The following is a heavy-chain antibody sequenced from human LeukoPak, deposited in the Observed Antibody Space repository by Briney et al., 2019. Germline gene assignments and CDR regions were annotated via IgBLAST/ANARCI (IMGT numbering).Heavy chain of an antibody. CDR1: GFTFSSYW. CDR2: INSDGSST. Sequence: TGGSLRLSCAASGFTFSSYWMHWVRQAPGKGLVWVSGINSDGSSTSYADSVKGRFTISRDNAKNTLCLQMNSLRAEDTAVYYCARAYCTNGVCYPFFDYWGQGTLVTVSS. V-gene: IGHV3-74*01. CDR3: ARAYCTNGVCYPFFDY. D-gene: IGHD2-8*01. J-gene: IGHJ4*02.